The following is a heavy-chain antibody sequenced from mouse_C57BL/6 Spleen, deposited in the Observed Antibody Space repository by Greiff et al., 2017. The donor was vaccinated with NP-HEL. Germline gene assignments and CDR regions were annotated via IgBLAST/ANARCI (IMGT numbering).Heavy chain of an antibody. D-gene: IGHD2-1*01. Sequence: EVKVVESGGGLVKPGGSLKLSCAASGFTFSDYGMHWVRQAPEKGLEWVAYISSGSSTIYYADTVKGRFTISRDNAKNTLFLQMTSLRSEDTAMYYCARLGDGNYWYFDVWGTGTTVTVSS. CDR2: ISSGSSTI. CDR3: ARLGDGNYWYFDV. CDR1: GFTFSDYG. J-gene: IGHJ1*03. V-gene: IGHV5-17*01.